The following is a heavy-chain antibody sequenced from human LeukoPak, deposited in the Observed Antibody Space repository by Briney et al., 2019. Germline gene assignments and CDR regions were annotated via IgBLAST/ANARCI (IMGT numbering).Heavy chain of an antibody. J-gene: IGHJ4*02. CDR1: GYTFTSYG. Sequence: ASVKVSCKASGYTFTSYGFSWVRQAPGQGLEWMGWISAYNGNTNYAQKLQGRVTMTTDTSTSTAYMELRSLRSDDTAVYYCARDSPDYGGNPRGYWGQGTLVTVSS. D-gene: IGHD4-23*01. CDR3: ARDSPDYGGNPRGY. V-gene: IGHV1-18*01. CDR2: ISAYNGNT.